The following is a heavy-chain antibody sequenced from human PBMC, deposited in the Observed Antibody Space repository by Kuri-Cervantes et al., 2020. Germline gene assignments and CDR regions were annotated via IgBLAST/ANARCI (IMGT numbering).Heavy chain of an antibody. V-gene: IGHV2-70*04. CDR2: IDWDDDK. CDR1: GFSLSTSGMR. Sequence: SGPTLVKPTQTLTLTCTFSGFSLSTSGMRVSWIRQPPGKALEWLARIDWDDDKFYSTSLKTRLTISKDTSKNQVVLTMTNMDPVDTATYYCARTNLDYGDYGNRMYYFDYWGQGTLVTVSS. CDR3: ARTNLDYGDYGNRMYYFDY. J-gene: IGHJ4*02. D-gene: IGHD4-17*01.